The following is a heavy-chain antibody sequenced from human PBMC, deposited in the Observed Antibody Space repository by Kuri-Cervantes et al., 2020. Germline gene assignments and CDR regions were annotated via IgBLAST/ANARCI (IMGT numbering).Heavy chain of an antibody. V-gene: IGHV3-30*18. J-gene: IGHJ6*02. CDR2: ISYDGSNK. Sequence: LSLTCAASGFTFSSYGMHWVRQAPGKGLEWVAVISYDGSNKYYADSVKGRFTISRDNSKNTLYLQMNSLRAEDTAVYYCAKAGYSSSWYGSVGYYYYGMDVWGQGTTVTVSS. CDR1: GFTFSSYG. CDR3: AKAGYSSSWYGSVGYYYYGMDV. D-gene: IGHD6-13*01.